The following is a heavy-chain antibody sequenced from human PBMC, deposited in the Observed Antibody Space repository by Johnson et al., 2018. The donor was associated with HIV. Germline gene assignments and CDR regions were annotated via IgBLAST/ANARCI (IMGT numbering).Heavy chain of an antibody. D-gene: IGHD3-22*01. Sequence: QVQLVESGGGVVQPGRSLRLSCAASGFTFSSYAMHWVRQAPGKGLECVAVISYDGSNKYYADSVKGRFTISRDNSKNTLYLQMNSLKTEDTAVYYCTTAKWLLGAFDIWGQGTMVTVSS. V-gene: IGHV3-30-3*01. CDR2: ISYDGSNK. J-gene: IGHJ3*02. CDR1: GFTFSSYA. CDR3: TTAKWLLGAFDI.